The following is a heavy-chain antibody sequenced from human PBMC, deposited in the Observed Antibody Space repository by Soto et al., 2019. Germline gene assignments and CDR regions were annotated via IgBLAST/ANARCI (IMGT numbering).Heavy chain of an antibody. J-gene: IGHJ5*02. CDR3: ARDLPVCGYDCGWFDP. CDR2: IYYSGST. V-gene: IGHV4-59*01. Sequence: PSETLSLTCIVSGGSISSYYWSWIRQPPGKGLEWIGYIYYSGSTNYNPSLKSRVTISVDTSKNQFSLKLSSVTAADTAVYYCARDLPVCGYDCGWFDPWGQGTLVTVSS. D-gene: IGHD5-12*01. CDR1: GGSISSYY.